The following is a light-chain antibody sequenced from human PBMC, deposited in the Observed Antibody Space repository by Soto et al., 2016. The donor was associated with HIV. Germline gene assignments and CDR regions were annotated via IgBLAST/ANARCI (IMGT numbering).Light chain of an antibody. CDR2: GEN. CDR3: QVWDSDSEHVV. Sequence: SYELTQSPSLSVAPGQTARITCGGDNIESKSIHWYQQKAGQAPVMVVHGENDRPSGILERFFGSTSGNTATLTITRVEAKDGADYYCQVWDSDSEHVVFGGGTKLTVL. CDR1: NIESKS. V-gene: IGLV3-21*02. J-gene: IGLJ2*01.